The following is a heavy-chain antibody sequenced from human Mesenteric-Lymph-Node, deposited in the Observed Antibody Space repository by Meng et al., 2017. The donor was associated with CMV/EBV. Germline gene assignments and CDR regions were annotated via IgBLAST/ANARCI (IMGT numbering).Heavy chain of an antibody. CDR3: ARTRDPKEPAAIPYYFDY. V-gene: IGHV4-59*01. CDR1: GGSISSYY. CDR2: IYYSGST. Sequence: SETLSLTCTVSGGSISSYYWSWIRQPPGKGLEWIGYIYYSGSTNYNPSLKSRVTISVDTSKNQFSLKLSSVTAADTAVYYCARTRDPKEPAAIPYYFDYWGQGTLVTVSS. D-gene: IGHD2-2*02. J-gene: IGHJ4*02.